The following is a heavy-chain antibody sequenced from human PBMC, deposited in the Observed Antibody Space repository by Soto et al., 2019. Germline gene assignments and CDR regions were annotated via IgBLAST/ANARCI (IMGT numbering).Heavy chain of an antibody. CDR3: ARRDPGAYFQH. CDR2: ITSSSTYM. D-gene: IGHD1-26*01. J-gene: IGHJ1*01. CDR1: GFTFSSYS. V-gene: IGHV3-21*01. Sequence: GGSLRLFCAASGFTFSSYSMNWVRQAPGKGLEWVSSITSSSTYMYYADSVKGRFTIARDNAKNSLYLQMNSLRAEDTAVYYCARRDPGAYFQHWGQGTLVTVSS.